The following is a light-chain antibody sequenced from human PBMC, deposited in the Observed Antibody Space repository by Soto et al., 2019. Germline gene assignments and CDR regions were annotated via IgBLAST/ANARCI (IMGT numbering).Light chain of an antibody. CDR1: SSNIGNNY. CDR2: EHN. J-gene: IGLJ1*01. CDR3: GTWESVRRASYV. Sequence: QSVLTQPPSVSAAPGQKVPISCSGSSSNIGNNYVSWYQQLPGTAPKLLIYEHNKRPSGIPDRFSGSKSGTSAALGITGLHTGHKPDYYYGTWESVRRASYVFGTGPKVTVL. V-gene: IGLV1-51*02.